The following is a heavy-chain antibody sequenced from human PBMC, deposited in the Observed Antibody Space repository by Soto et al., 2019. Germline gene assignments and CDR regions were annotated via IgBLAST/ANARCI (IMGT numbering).Heavy chain of an antibody. CDR3: ARVAYDSSANYYVHYFDY. V-gene: IGHV4-61*08. D-gene: IGHD3-22*01. J-gene: IGHJ4*02. CDR1: GGSINSRGYY. Sequence: SETLSLTCTVSGGSINSRGYYWTWIRQHPGKGLEWIGYISYSGSTNHNPSLESRVTISLDRSKNQFSLKLSSVTAAETAVYFCARVAYDSSANYYVHYFDYWGQGTLVTVSS. CDR2: ISYSGST.